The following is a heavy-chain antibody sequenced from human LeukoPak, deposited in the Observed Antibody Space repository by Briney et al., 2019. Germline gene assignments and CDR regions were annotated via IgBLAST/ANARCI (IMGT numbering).Heavy chain of an antibody. CDR3: AREGPDY. CDR2: INEEGSDT. J-gene: IGHJ4*02. CDR1: GFIFSNYW. Sequence: PGGSLRLSCAASGFIFSNYWMHWVRQAPGKGLERVSGINEEGSDTKYADSVRGQFTISRDNAKNTLSLQMNSLRADDTAVYYCAREGPDYWGQGTLVTVSS. V-gene: IGHV3-74*01.